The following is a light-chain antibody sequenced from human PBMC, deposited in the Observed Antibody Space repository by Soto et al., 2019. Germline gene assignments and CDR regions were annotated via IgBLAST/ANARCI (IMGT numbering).Light chain of an antibody. Sequence: DIQMTQSPSTLSASVGDRVTITCRASQSISSWLAWYQQKPGKAPKLLIYDASNLESGVPSRFSGSGSGTEFTLTISSLQPDDFATYFCQQYNSYSPMYTFGQGTKLEIK. CDR3: QQYNSYSPMYT. CDR2: DAS. CDR1: QSISSW. V-gene: IGKV1-5*01. J-gene: IGKJ2*01.